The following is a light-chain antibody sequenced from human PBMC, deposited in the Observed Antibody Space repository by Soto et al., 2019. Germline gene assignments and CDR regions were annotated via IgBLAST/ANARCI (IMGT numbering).Light chain of an antibody. Sequence: IVLTQSPATLSLSPGERAALSCRAGQSVSTSLAWYQHKPGQAPRLFIYDASKRAPGIPARFSGSGSGTDFTLTISSLEPEDFAVYYCQVRDVWPSFGQGTKV. V-gene: IGKV3-11*01. CDR3: QVRDVWPS. CDR2: DAS. J-gene: IGKJ1*01. CDR1: QSVSTS.